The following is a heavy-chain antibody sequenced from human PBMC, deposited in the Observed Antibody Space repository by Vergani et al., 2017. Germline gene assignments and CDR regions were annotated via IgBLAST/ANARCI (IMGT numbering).Heavy chain of an antibody. V-gene: IGHV1-69-2*01. J-gene: IGHJ5*02. Sequence: EVQLLQSGAEVKKPGASVKISCKVFGYTFTDYYIHWVRQAPGRGPEWVGLVDPANDETKYAERFQVRVTIAADTSTDTAYLQLSSLRSEDTAIYYCARDPTVTTSDWFDPWGQGTLVTVSS. CDR3: ARDPTVTTSDWFDP. CDR2: VDPANDET. CDR1: GYTFTDYY. D-gene: IGHD4-17*01.